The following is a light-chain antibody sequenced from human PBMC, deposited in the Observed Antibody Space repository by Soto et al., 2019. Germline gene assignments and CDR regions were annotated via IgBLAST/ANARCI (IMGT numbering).Light chain of an antibody. CDR3: QQYGSSLGVT. J-gene: IGKJ4*01. CDR1: QSVSSSY. Sequence: SVLTQSPGTLSLSPGERATLSCRAGQSVSSSYLAWYQQKPGQAPRLLIYGASSRATGIPDRFSGSGSGTDFTLTISRLEPEDFAVYYCQQYGSSLGVTFGGGTKVDIK. CDR2: GAS. V-gene: IGKV3-20*01.